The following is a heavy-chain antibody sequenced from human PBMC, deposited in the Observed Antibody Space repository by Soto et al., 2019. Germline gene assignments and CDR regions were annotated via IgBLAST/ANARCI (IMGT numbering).Heavy chain of an antibody. V-gene: IGHV1-18*01. D-gene: IGHD1-1*01. Sequence: QGQLVQSGPEVKKPGASVKVSCKASGYTFTRYGISWVRQAPGQGLEWMGWISGYNGDTNYAQKVQGRDTMTIDTSXXTASMELRSLTSDDTAIYYCAKNGQLPYYYYAMDVWGQGTTVTVSS. CDR3: AKNGQLPYYYYAMDV. CDR1: GYTFTRYG. CDR2: ISGYNGDT. J-gene: IGHJ6*02.